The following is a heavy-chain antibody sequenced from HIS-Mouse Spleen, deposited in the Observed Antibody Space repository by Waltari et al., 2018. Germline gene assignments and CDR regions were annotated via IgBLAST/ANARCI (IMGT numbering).Heavy chain of an antibody. Sequence: EVQLVESGGGLVQPGRSLRLSCAASGFTFDDYAMHWVRQAPGKGLGCVSGISWNSGSIGYADSVKGRFTISRDNAKNSLYLQMNSLRAEDTALYYCAKDGRSLNYWGQGTLVTVSS. CDR1: GFTFDDYA. CDR2: ISWNSGSI. J-gene: IGHJ4*02. V-gene: IGHV3-9*01. CDR3: AKDGRSLNY.